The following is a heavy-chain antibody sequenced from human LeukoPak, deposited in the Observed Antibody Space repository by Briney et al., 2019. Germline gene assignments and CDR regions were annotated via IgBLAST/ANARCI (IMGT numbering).Heavy chain of an antibody. CDR1: GGSISSYY. D-gene: IGHD3-3*01. CDR2: IYYSGST. J-gene: IGHJ2*01. V-gene: IGHV4-59*01. Sequence: SETLSLTCTVSGGSISSYYWSWIRQPPGKGLEWIGYIYYSGSTNYNPSLKSRVTISVVTSKNQFSLKLGSVTAADTAVYYCAREAKKVNFWSGLVGYFDLWGRGTLVTVSS. CDR3: AREAKKVNFWSGLVGYFDL.